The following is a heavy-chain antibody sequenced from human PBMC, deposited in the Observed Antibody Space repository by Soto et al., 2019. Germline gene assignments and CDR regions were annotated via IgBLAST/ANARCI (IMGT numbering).Heavy chain of an antibody. CDR3: AKDRGPNSGWLLDF. J-gene: IGHJ4*02. D-gene: IGHD6-19*01. Sequence: VGSLRLSCVVSGITFSSYAMSWVRQEPGNGLEWVSGISGSGDNTYYADSVKGRFTISRDNYKNTLYLQMNSLRAEDTALYYCAKDRGPNSGWLLDFWGQGTLVTVSS. CDR1: GITFSSYA. V-gene: IGHV3-23*01. CDR2: ISGSGDNT.